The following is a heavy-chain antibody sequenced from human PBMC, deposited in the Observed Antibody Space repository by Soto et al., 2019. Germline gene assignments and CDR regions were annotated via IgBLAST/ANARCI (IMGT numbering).Heavy chain of an antibody. CDR2: INPGTDVI. Sequence: KAGGSLRLSCAASGFSLRDYYMTWIRQAPGKGLELLSYINPGTDVIKYADSVKGRFTISRDNAKNSLYLHMNNLRVEDTAVYYCTRDPRIADFWGQGTLVTVSS. V-gene: IGHV3-11*01. D-gene: IGHD2-21*01. CDR3: TRDPRIADF. CDR1: GFSLRDYY. J-gene: IGHJ4*02.